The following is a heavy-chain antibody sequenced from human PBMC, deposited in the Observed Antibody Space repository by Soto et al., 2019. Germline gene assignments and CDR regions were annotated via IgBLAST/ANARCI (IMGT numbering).Heavy chain of an antibody. D-gene: IGHD1-26*01. CDR2: IQSDGSNK. CDR1: GFIFNNYW. CDR3: ARDRWELTYYFDY. Sequence: GGSLRLSCATSGFIFNNYWMHWVRQVPGKGLMWVSRIQSDGSNKYYADSVKGRFTISRDNSKNTLYLQMNSLRAEDTAVYYCARDRWELTYYFDYWGQGTLVTVSS. J-gene: IGHJ4*02. V-gene: IGHV3-74*01.